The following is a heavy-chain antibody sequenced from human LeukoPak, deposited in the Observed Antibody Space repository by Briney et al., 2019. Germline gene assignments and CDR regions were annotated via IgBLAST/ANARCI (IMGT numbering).Heavy chain of an antibody. CDR2: IASSGTTK. V-gene: IGHV3-48*03. CDR1: GFTFSTYA. CDR3: ALLAVASDFDY. Sequence: GGSLRLSCAASGFTFSTYAMSWVRQAPGKGLEWVSNIASSGTTKYYADSVKGRFSISRDNAKSSLYLQMNSLRVEDTAVYYCALLAVASDFDYWGQGALVTVSS. J-gene: IGHJ4*02. D-gene: IGHD6-19*01.